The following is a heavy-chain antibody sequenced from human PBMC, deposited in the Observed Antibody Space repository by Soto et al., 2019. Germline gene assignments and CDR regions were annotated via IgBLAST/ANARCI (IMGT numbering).Heavy chain of an antibody. CDR2: INHSGST. CDR1: GGSFSGYY. CDR3: ARGHRWPLDY. V-gene: IGHV4-34*01. J-gene: IGHJ4*02. Sequence: SETLSLTCAVYGGSFSGYYWSWIRQPPGKGLEWIGEINHSGSTNYNPSLKSRVTISVDTSKNQFSLKLSSVTAADTAVYYCARGHRWPLDYWGQGTLVTSPQ. D-gene: IGHD2-15*01.